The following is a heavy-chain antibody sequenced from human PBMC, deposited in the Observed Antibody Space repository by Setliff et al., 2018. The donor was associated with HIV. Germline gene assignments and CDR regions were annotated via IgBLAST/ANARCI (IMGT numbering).Heavy chain of an antibody. CDR2: IHHSGNT. V-gene: IGHV4-38-2*02. J-gene: IGHJ3*02. CDR3: TREGPRITGTGGAFDT. D-gene: IGHD1-20*01. CDR1: GSSISSGYF. Sequence: SETLSLTCAVSGSSISSGYFWGWIRQPPGKGLEWIANIHHSGNTYYNPSLKSRVTISVETSTNQFSLKLNSVTATDTAVYYCTREGPRITGTGGAFDTWGQGTMVTVSS.